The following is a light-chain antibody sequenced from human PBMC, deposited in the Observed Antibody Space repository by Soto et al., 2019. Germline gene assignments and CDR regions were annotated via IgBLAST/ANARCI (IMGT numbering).Light chain of an antibody. CDR1: QSVSSN. CDR2: VTS. J-gene: IGKJ4*01. V-gene: IGKV3-15*01. CDR3: QPYNNWPLT. Sequence: EIVMTQSPATLSVSPGERATLSCRASQSVSSNLAWYQQKPGQAPRLLIYVTSTRATGIPARFSGSGSGTEFTLTISSLQSEDFAVYYCQPYNNWPLTFGGGTKVEIK.